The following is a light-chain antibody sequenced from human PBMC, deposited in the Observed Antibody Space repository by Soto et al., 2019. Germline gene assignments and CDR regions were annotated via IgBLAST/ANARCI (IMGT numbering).Light chain of an antibody. J-gene: IGKJ2*01. CDR1: QSVSSF. CDR3: QQSYNTPYT. V-gene: IGKV1-39*01. CDR2: AAS. Sequence: DIQMTQSPSSLSASVGDRVALTYRASQSVSSFLNWYQQKPGKAPKVLIYAASSLQSGVPSRFSGSGSGTDFTLTISSLQPEDFATYYCQQSYNTPYTFGQGTKLVIK.